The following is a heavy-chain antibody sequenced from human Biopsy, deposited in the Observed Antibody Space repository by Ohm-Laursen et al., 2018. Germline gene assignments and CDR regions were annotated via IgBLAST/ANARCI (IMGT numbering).Heavy chain of an antibody. D-gene: IGHD3-9*01. Sequence: GASVKVSCNAPGGTFSNYGVNWVRQAPGQGLEWLGGNIPILGTGNYAQKSQDRVTVAADTSTGTATMELRSLRSDDTAVYYCATKLTGYFHHWGQGTLVIVSS. CDR2: NIPILGTG. V-gene: IGHV1-69*06. CDR3: ATKLTGYFHH. J-gene: IGHJ1*01. CDR1: GGTFSNYG.